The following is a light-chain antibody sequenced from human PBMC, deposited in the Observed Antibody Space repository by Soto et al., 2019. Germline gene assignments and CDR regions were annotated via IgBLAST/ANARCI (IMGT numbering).Light chain of an antibody. CDR3: TSYTSNSTPSV. CDR2: DVS. V-gene: IGLV2-14*01. CDR1: SSDVGAYTY. Sequence: QSALTQPASVSGSPGQSITISCAGTSSDVGAYTYVSWYQQHPGKAPKLMIYDVSNRPSGVSNRFSGSKSGNTAFLIISGLQAEDEADYYCTSYTSNSTPSVFGGGTKVTVL. J-gene: IGLJ1*01.